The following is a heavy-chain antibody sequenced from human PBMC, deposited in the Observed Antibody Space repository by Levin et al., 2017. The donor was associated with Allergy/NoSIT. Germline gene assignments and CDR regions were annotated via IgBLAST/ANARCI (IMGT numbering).Heavy chain of an antibody. CDR1: GYSFPSYW. J-gene: IGHJ4*02. Sequence: GGSLRLSCKGSGYSFPSYWIGWVRQMPGKGLEWMGIIYPGDSDTRYTPSFQGQVTISVDKSISTAYLQWSSPKASNTAMYYCAIRGAAGDSFGYYFDYWGRGTLVTVSS. V-gene: IGHV5-51*01. CDR2: IYPGDSDT. D-gene: IGHD2-21*02. CDR3: AIRGAAGDSFGYYFDY.